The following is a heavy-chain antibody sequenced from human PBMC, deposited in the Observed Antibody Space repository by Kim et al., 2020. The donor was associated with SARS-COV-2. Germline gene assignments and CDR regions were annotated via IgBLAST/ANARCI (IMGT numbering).Heavy chain of an antibody. D-gene: IGHD1-26*01. CDR3: AGVVGATMGGYDFDY. J-gene: IGHJ4*02. CDR2: IVVGSGNT. Sequence: SVKVSCKASGFTFTSYAMQWVRQARGQRLEWIGWIVVGSGNTNYAQKFQGRVTITRDMSTSTAYMELSSLRSEDTAVYYCAGVVGATMGGYDFDYWGQGTLVTVSS. V-gene: IGHV1-58*02. CDR1: GFTFTSYA.